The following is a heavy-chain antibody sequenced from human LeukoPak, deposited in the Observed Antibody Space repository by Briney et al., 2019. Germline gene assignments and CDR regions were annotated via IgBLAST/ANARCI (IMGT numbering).Heavy chain of an antibody. J-gene: IGHJ6*02. CDR1: GGTFSSYA. CDR2: IIPIFGTA. V-gene: IGHV1-69*01. D-gene: IGHD6-13*01. Sequence: SVKVSCKASGGTFSSYAISWVRQAPGQGLEWMGGIIPIFGTANYAQKFQGRVTITADESTSTAYMELSSLRSEDTAVYYCATPGYSTPLRNYYYYYGMDVWGQGTTVTVSS. CDR3: ATPGYSTPLRNYYYYYGMDV.